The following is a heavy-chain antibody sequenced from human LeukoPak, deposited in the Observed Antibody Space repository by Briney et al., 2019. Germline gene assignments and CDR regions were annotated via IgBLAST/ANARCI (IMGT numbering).Heavy chain of an antibody. CDR3: ARVAAPGTNWFDP. Sequence: VASVKVSCKASGYTFTGYYMHWVRQAPGQGLEWMGWINPNSGGTNYAQKFQGRVTMTRDTSISTAYMELSRLRSDDTAVYYCARVAAPGTNWFDPWGQGTLVTVSS. J-gene: IGHJ5*02. D-gene: IGHD2-15*01. CDR2: INPNSGGT. CDR1: GYTFTGYY. V-gene: IGHV1-2*02.